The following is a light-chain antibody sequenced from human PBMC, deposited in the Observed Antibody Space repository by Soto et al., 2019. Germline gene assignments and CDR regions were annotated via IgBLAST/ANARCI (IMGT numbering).Light chain of an antibody. Sequence: MTQSPATLSVSPGARATLSCRASQTVSRNLAWYQQTAAQAPRLLIYDISNRATGVPARCSGSGSETEFTLTIRSLQSEDFAVYFCQQYNSWPSFGQGTRLEI. V-gene: IGKV3-15*01. CDR2: DIS. J-gene: IGKJ5*01. CDR1: QTVSRN. CDR3: QQYNSWPS.